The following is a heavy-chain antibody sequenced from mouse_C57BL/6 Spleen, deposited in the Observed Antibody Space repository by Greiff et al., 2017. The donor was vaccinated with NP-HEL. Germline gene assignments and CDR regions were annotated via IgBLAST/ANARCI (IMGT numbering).Heavy chain of an antibody. J-gene: IGHJ2*01. D-gene: IGHD3-2*02. V-gene: IGHV1-64*01. CDR1: GYTFTSYW. CDR2: IHPNSGST. CDR3: ARGGTAQVFFDY. Sequence: QVQLQQPGAELVKPGASVKLSCKASGYTFTSYWMHWVKQRPGQGLEWIGMIHPNSGSTNYNEKFKSKATLTVDKSSSTAYMQLSSLTSEDSAVYYCARGGTAQVFFDYWGQGTTLTVSS.